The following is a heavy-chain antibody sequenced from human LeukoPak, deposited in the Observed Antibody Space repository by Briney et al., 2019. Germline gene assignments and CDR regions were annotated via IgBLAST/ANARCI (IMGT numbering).Heavy chain of an antibody. CDR2: IKQDGGET. CDR1: GFTFSSYW. Sequence: GGSLRLSCAASGFTFSSYWMSWVRQAPGKGLEWVANIKQDGGETFYVDSVRDRFTISRDNAKNSLYLQMNSLRAEDTAVYYCARPRITMVRDIFDYWGQGTLVTVSS. V-gene: IGHV3-7*01. D-gene: IGHD3-10*01. J-gene: IGHJ4*02. CDR3: ARPRITMVRDIFDY.